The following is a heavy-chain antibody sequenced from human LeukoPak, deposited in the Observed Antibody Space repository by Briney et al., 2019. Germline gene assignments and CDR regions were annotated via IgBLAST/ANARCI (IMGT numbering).Heavy chain of an antibody. Sequence: GGSLRLSCAASGFTFSNAWMSWVRQAPGKGLEWVGRIKSKTDGGTTDYAAPVRGRFTISRDDSKNTLYLQMNSLKTEDTAVYYCTTDRRLKWLRSSWFDPWGQGTLVTVSS. CDR3: TTDRRLKWLRSSWFDP. CDR2: IKSKTDGGTT. D-gene: IGHD5-12*01. V-gene: IGHV3-15*01. J-gene: IGHJ5*02. CDR1: GFTFSNAW.